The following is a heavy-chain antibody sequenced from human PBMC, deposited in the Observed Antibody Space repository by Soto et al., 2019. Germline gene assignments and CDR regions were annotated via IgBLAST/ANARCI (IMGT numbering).Heavy chain of an antibody. D-gene: IGHD5-12*01. V-gene: IGHV3-30-3*01. J-gene: IGHJ3*02. CDR1: GFTFSSYA. Sequence: GGSLRLSCAASGFTFSSYAMHWVRQAPGKGLGWVAVISYDGSNKYYADSVKGRFTISRDNSKNTLYLQMNSLRAEDTAVYYCARDARRDGYNRQGAFDIWGQGTMVTVSS. CDR2: ISYDGSNK. CDR3: ARDARRDGYNRQGAFDI.